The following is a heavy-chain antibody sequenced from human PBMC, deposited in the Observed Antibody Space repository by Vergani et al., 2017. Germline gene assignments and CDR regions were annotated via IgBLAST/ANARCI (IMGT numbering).Heavy chain of an antibody. J-gene: IGHJ5*01. D-gene: IGHD1-26*01. Sequence: QVQLMQSGPVMKKPGGSMKVSCQASESTFSDYNIHWVRQAPGQGLQWMGWISPKTGDTDYLQIFQDRVTMTRDASTKKVYLKMTRLTSDDTAIYYCAHSWNFGRRDWFDSWGPGTLVTVSS. CDR1: ESTFSDYN. V-gene: IGHV1-2*02. CDR3: AHSWNFGRRDWFDS. CDR2: ISPKTGDT.